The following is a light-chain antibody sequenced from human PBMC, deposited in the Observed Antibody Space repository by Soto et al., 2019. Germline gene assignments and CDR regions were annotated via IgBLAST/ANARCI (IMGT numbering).Light chain of an antibody. CDR2: DVS. CDR3: CSYAASNTLLYV. V-gene: IGLV2-11*01. J-gene: IGLJ1*01. Sequence: QSALTQPRSVSGSPGQSVTVSCTGTSRDVGGYNYVSWYQQHPGKAPKLMIYDVSKRPSGVPNRFSGSKSGNTASLTISGLQAEDEDDYYCCSYAASNTLLYVFGTGTKLTVL. CDR1: SRDVGGYNY.